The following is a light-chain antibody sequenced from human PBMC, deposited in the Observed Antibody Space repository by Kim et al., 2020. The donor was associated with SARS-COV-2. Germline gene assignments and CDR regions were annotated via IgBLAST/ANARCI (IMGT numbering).Light chain of an antibody. CDR2: DVN. CDR3: SSFTTRSTLV. V-gene: IGLV2-14*03. J-gene: IGLJ3*02. CDR1: SSNIGSYND. Sequence: GQSISISCTGTSSNIGSYNDVSWHQQHPGKAPKLMIYDVNKRPSGISSRFSGSKSGSTASLTISGLQAEDEADYYCSSFTTRSTLVFGGGTQLTVL.